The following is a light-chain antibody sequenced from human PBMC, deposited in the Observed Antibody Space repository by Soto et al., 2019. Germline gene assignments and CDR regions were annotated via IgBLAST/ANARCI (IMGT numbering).Light chain of an antibody. J-gene: IGKJ1*01. CDR3: HQYNTFPWT. V-gene: IGKV1-39*01. CDR1: QSITSY. CDR2: AAS. Sequence: DIPLTQSPASMSASVGDTVTINCRASQSITSYLNWYQQKPGTGPKLLIWAASSLQSGAPSRFSGSGSGTEFTLTISSLQADDFATYYCHQYNTFPWTFGQGTKVDI.